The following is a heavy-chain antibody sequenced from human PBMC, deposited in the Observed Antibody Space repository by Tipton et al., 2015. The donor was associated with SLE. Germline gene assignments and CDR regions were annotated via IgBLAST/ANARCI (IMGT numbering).Heavy chain of an antibody. CDR3: ARDLKGRVGIVDY. CDR1: GFTVSSNY. D-gene: IGHD2-21*01. CDR2: IYSGGST. V-gene: IGHV3-66*02. J-gene: IGHJ4*02. Sequence: SLRLSCAASGFTVSSNYMNWVRQGPGKGLEWLSIIYSGGSTYYTDSVRGRFTISGDNSKNALYLQMNSLRVEDTAVYYCARDLKGRVGIVDYWGQGTLVTVSS.